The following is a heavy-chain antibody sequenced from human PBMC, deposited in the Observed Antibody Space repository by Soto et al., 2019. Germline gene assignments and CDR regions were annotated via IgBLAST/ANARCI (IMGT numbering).Heavy chain of an antibody. D-gene: IGHD3-16*01. CDR2: MNPGSGDT. Sequence: ASVKVSCKACGDSFTNNDVTWVRQATGQGLEWMGWMNPGSGDTGYAQKFQGRVTMTRDISIATAYMELSSLRSDDTAIYYCARMATFGSLNWFEPWGQGTLVTLSS. V-gene: IGHV1-8*01. CDR1: GDSFTNND. J-gene: IGHJ5*02. CDR3: ARMATFGSLNWFEP.